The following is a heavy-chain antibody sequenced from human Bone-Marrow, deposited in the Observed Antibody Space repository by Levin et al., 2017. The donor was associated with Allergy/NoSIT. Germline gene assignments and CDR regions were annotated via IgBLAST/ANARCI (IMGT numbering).Heavy chain of an antibody. CDR3: ARAALKPYSSSSYYFDY. V-gene: IGHV4-61*01. Sequence: GSLRLSCTVSGGSVSSGSYYWSWIRQPPGKGLEWIGYIYYSGSTNYNPSLKSRVTISVDTSKNQFSLKLSSVTAADTAVYYCARAALKPYSSSSYYFDYWGQGTLVTVSS. D-gene: IGHD6-6*01. J-gene: IGHJ4*02. CDR2: IYYSGST. CDR1: GGSVSSGSYY.